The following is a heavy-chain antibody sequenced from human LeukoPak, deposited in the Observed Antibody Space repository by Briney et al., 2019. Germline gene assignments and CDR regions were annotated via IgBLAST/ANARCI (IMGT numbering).Heavy chain of an antibody. CDR2: IYYSGST. CDR1: GGSISSGGYY. D-gene: IGHD3-16*02. V-gene: IGHV4-31*03. Sequence: PSQTLSLTCTVSGGSISSGGYYWSWIRQHPGKGLEWIGYIYYSGSTYYNPSLKSRVTISVDTSKNQFSLKLSSVTAADTAVYHCARERELSVGWFDPWGQGTLVTVSS. J-gene: IGHJ5*02. CDR3: ARERELSVGWFDP.